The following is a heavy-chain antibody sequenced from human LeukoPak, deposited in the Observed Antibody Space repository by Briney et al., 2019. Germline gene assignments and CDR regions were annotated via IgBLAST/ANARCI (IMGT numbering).Heavy chain of an antibody. Sequence: ASVKVSCRTSGYSFTDYYMHWVRQAPGQGLEWMGWINPNSGGTSSAQKFQGRVTMTRDTSITTVYMEVSWLTSDDTAIYYCARADRLHGGPYLIGPWGQGTLVTVSS. CDR2: INPNSGGT. D-gene: IGHD2-21*01. J-gene: IGHJ5*02. CDR3: ARADRLHGGPYLIGP. V-gene: IGHV1-2*02. CDR1: GYSFTDYY.